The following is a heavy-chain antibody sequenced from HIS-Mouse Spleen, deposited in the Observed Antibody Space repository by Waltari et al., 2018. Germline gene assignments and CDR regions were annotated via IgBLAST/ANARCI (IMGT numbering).Heavy chain of an antibody. CDR2: IYSSGST. Sequence: QVQLQESGPGLVKPSETLSLTCTVSGGSISSYYWSWIRQPPGKGLEWIGYIYSSGSTNYNPSLKSRVTISVDTSKNQFSLKLSSVTAADTAVYYCARHRDVEIGSFGYWGQGTLVTVSS. CDR1: GGSISSYY. CDR3: ARHRDVEIGSFGY. D-gene: IGHD3-16*01. J-gene: IGHJ4*02. V-gene: IGHV4-59*08.